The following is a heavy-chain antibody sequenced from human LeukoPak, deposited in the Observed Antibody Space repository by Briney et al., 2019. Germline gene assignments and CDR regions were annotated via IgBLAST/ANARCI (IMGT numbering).Heavy chain of an antibody. CDR1: GFTFSSYW. CDR2: NNGDGSAT. CDR3: ARDPRNIGLAP. V-gene: IGHV3-74*01. D-gene: IGHD5-12*01. J-gene: IGHJ5*02. Sequence: GGSLRLSCAASGFTFSSYWMYWVRQAPGKGLMYISRNNGDGSATNYADVVKGRFTMSRDNGKNTLYLQMNSLRAEDTAIYYCARDPRNIGLAPWGQGTLVTVSS.